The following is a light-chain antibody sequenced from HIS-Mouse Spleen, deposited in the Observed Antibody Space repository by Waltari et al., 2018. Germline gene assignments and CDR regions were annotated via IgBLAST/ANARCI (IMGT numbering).Light chain of an antibody. CDR1: QGTSSW. CDR2: AAS. J-gene: IGKJ3*01. V-gene: IGKV1-12*02. CDR3: QQANSFPSFTLFT. Sequence: DIQMTQSPSSVSASVGDRDTITCRASQGTSSWLAWYQQKPGKAHTLLIYAASSLQSGVPSRFSASGSGTDFTLTISSLQPEDFATYYCQQANSFPSFTLFTFGPGTKVDIK.